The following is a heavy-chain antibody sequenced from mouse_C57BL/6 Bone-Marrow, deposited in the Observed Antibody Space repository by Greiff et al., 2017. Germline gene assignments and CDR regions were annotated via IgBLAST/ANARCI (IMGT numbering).Heavy chain of an antibody. D-gene: IGHD2-3*01. J-gene: IGHJ4*01. Sequence: EVQLQQSGPELVKPGASVKISCKASGYSFTDYHMTWVKQSNGKSLEWIGVIYPNFGTTSYNQKFKGKATLTVDPSSSTAYMQHNSLKSEDSAVYYCARDGYPYAMDYWGQGTSVTVSS. CDR1: GYSFTDYH. V-gene: IGHV1-39*01. CDR2: IYPNFGTT. CDR3: ARDGYPYAMDY.